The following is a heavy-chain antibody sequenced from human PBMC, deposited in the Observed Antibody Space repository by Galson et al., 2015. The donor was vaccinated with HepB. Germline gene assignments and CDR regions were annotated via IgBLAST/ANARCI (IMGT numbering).Heavy chain of an antibody. CDR3: AHRLEYRRSRWNFDY. CDR2: IYWNGDK. V-gene: IGHV2-5*01. D-gene: IGHD4-23*01. Sequence: LVKPTQTLTLTCTFSGFSLTTSGVAVGWIRQPPGKALEWLALIYWNGDKHYSPSLMSRLTITKDTSKNQVVLTMTNMDPVDTGTFYCAHRLEYRRSRWNFDYWGQGTLVTVSS. CDR1: GFSLTTSGVA. J-gene: IGHJ4*02.